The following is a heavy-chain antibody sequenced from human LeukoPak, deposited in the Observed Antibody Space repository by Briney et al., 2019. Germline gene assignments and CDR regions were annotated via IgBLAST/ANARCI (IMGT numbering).Heavy chain of an antibody. CDR3: ARAGHQTTVTLGYYYYYYYMDV. J-gene: IGHJ6*03. V-gene: IGHV1-18*01. Sequence: ASVKVSCKASGYTFTSYGISWVRQAPGQGLEWMGWISAYNGNTNYAQKLRGRVTMTTDTSTSTAYMELRSLRSDDTAVYYCARAGHQTTVTLGYYYYYYYMDVWGKGTTVTVSS. CDR1: GYTFTSYG. D-gene: IGHD4-17*01. CDR2: ISAYNGNT.